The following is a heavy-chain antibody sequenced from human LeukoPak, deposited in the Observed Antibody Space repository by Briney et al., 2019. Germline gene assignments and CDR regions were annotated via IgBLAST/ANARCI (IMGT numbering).Heavy chain of an antibody. CDR3: ARGGVAVAGTYFDY. D-gene: IGHD6-19*01. V-gene: IGHV3-23*01. J-gene: IGHJ4*02. CDR1: GFTFSSYA. CDR2: ISGSGGST. Sequence: GGSLRLSCAASGFTFSSYAMSWVRQAPGKGLEWVSAISGSGGSTYYADSVEGRFTISRDNSKNTLYLQMNSLRAEDMAVYYCARGGVAVAGTYFDYWGQGTLVTVSS.